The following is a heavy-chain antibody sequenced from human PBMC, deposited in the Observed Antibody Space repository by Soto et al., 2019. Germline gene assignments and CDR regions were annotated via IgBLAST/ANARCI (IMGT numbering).Heavy chain of an antibody. V-gene: IGHV3-33*01. J-gene: IGHJ6*02. Sequence: GGSLRLSCAASGFTFSSYGMHWVRQAPDKGLERVAVIWYDGSNKYYADSVKGRFTISRDNSKNTLYLQMNSLRAEDTAVYYCAREYYDFWSGYSVLYYYYGMDVWGQGTTVTVSS. CDR3: AREYYDFWSGYSVLYYYYGMDV. D-gene: IGHD3-3*01. CDR2: IWYDGSNK. CDR1: GFTFSSYG.